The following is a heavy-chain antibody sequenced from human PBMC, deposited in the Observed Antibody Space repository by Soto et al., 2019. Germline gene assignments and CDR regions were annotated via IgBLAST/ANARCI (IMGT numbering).Heavy chain of an antibody. CDR1: GYTFTGYY. J-gene: IGHJ5*02. Sequence: ASVKVSCKASGYTFTGYYMHWVRQAPGQGLEWMGWINPKSGATNYAQNFQGRVTMTRDNSKNTLYLQMNSLRAEDTAVYYCAKDRNSGFDPWGQGTLVTVSS. V-gene: IGHV1-2*02. CDR2: INPKSGAT. CDR3: AKDRNSGFDP.